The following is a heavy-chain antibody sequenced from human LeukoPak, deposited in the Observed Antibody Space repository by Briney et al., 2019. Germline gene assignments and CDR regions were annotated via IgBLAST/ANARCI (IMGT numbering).Heavy chain of an antibody. CDR2: IYYSGST. V-gene: IGHV4-31*03. CDR1: GGSISSGGYY. D-gene: IGHD3-10*01. J-gene: IGHJ6*04. CDR3: ARSYGSGSSYGMDV. Sequence: SETLSLTCTVSGGSISSGGYYWSWIRQHPGKGLEWIGYIYYSGSTYYNPSLKSRVTIPVDTSKNQFSLKLSSVTAADTAVYYCARSYGSGSSYGMDVWGKGTTVTVSS.